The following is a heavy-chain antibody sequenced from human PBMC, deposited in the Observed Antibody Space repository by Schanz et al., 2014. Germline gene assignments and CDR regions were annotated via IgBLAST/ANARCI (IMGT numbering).Heavy chain of an antibody. D-gene: IGHD5-12*01. CDR2: IIPILGIA. V-gene: IGHV1-69*04. Sequence: QVQLVQSGAEVKKPGASVKVSCKASGGTFSTYTISWVRQAPGQGLEWMGRIIPILGIANYAQKFQGRVTITADKSTSTAYMEPSSLRSDDTAVYYCARGGGPEDVFDIWGQGTIXTVSS. CDR1: GGTFSTYT. J-gene: IGHJ3*02. CDR3: ARGGGPEDVFDI.